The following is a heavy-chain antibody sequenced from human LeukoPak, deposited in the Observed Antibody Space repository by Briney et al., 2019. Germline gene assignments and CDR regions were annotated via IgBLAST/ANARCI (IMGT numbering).Heavy chain of an antibody. CDR3: APTFWSGYYNWFDP. CDR2: IIPIFGTA. V-gene: IGHV1-69*01. J-gene: IGHJ5*02. Sequence: ASVKVSCKASGGTFSSYAISWVRQAPGHGLEWMGGIIPIFGTANYAQKFQGRVTITADESTSTAYMELSSLRSEDTAVYYCAPTFWSGYYNWFDPWGQGTLVTVSS. CDR1: GGTFSSYA. D-gene: IGHD3-3*01.